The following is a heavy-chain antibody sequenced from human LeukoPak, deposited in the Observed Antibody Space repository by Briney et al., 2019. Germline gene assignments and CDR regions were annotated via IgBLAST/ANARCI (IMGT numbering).Heavy chain of an antibody. V-gene: IGHV4-34*01. CDR1: GGSFSGYY. Sequence: RSSETLSLTCAVYGGSFSGYYWSWLRQPPGKGLEWIGEISHSGSTNYNPSLKSRVTISVDTSKNQFSLKLSSVTAADTAVYYCARGPNPPYYWGQGTLVTGSS. CDR3: ARGPNPPYY. D-gene: IGHD1-14*01. J-gene: IGHJ4*02. CDR2: ISHSGST.